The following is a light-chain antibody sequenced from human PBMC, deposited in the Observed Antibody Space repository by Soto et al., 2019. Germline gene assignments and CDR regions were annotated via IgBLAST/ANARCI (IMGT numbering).Light chain of an antibody. CDR1: SSNIGSNI. V-gene: IGLV1-44*01. CDR2: NNN. J-gene: IGLJ2*01. CDR3: AAWDGRLNGVI. Sequence: QSVLTQPPSASGTPGQRVTISCSGSSSNIGSNIVNWYQQVPGTAPKLLIYNNNQRPSGVPDRFSGSKSGTSASLALSGLQSEDEGDYYCAAWDGRLNGVIFGGGTKLTFL.